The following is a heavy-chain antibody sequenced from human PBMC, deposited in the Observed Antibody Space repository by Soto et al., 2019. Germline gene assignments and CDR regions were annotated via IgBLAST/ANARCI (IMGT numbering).Heavy chain of an antibody. CDR2: IVPVFGRP. Sequence: SVKVSCKASGGSFSNFGIRWVWQAPGQGLEWMGGIVPVFGRPNYAQRFRGRLTITADESTSTGYMELISLRSDDTAVYYCAREGSGYNFWGQGAQVTVSS. J-gene: IGHJ4*02. CDR3: AREGSGYNF. D-gene: IGHD5-12*01. V-gene: IGHV1-69*13. CDR1: GGSFSNFG.